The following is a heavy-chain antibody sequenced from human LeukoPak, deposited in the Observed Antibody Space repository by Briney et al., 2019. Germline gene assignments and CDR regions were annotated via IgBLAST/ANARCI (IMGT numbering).Heavy chain of an antibody. CDR3: ARGWSDYVNYYYYYGMDV. CDR1: GGSISSYY. J-gene: IGHJ6*02. D-gene: IGHD4-17*01. V-gene: IGHV4-4*07. Sequence: SETLSLTCTVSGGSISSYYWSWIRQPAGKGLEWIGRIYTSGSTNYNPSLKSRVTISVDTSKNQFSLKLSSVTAADTAVYYCARGWSDYVNYYYYYGMDVWGQGTTVTVSS. CDR2: IYTSGST.